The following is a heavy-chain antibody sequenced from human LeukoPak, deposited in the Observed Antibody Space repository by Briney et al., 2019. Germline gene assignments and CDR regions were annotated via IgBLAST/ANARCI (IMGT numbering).Heavy chain of an antibody. CDR2: INPGGTST. V-gene: IGHV3-74*01. D-gene: IGHD3-22*01. Sequence: PGGSLRLSCAASGFIFSRYWMYWVRHAPGKGLVWVSHINPGGTSTNYGDFVKGRFTISRDNAKNTLYLQMNSLRVEDTALYFCASLTHYNSRSFAFDIWGPGTMVTVSS. CDR1: GFIFSRYW. J-gene: IGHJ3*02. CDR3: ASLTHYNSRSFAFDI.